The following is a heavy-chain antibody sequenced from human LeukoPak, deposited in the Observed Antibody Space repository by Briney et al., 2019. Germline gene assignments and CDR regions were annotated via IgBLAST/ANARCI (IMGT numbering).Heavy chain of an antibody. V-gene: IGHV3-23*01. D-gene: IGHD6-13*01. Sequence: GGSLRLSCAASGFTFSSYAMSWVRQAPGKGLEWVSAISGSGGSTYYADSVKGRFTISRNNSKNTLYLQMNSLTAKDTAVYYCAKTIAAAGRGYLQHWGQGTLVTVSS. CDR1: GFTFSSYA. CDR2: ISGSGGST. CDR3: AKTIAAAGRGYLQH. J-gene: IGHJ1*01.